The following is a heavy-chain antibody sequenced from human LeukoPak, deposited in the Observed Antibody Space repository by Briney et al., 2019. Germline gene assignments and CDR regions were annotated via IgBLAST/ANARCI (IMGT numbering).Heavy chain of an antibody. D-gene: IGHD3-16*01. V-gene: IGHV3-7*01. CDR3: ATYTHWVAGDV. J-gene: IGHJ6*02. CDR2: MNQDGSAK. Sequence: GGSLRLSCAASGFTFSDSWMSWVRQAPGKGLDWVANMNQDGSAKGYVDSVKGRFTISRDNARNSLYLQMSSLRPEDTAVYYCATYTHWVAGDVWGQGTTVTVSS. CDR1: GFTFSDSW.